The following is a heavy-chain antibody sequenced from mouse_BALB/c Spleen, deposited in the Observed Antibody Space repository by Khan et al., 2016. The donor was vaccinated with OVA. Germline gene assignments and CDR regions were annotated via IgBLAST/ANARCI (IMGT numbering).Heavy chain of an antibody. CDR3: ARSPTWFAY. J-gene: IGHJ3*01. CDR1: GYTFTDYG. CDR2: INTYTGEP. Sequence: QIQLVQSGPELKKPGETVKISCKASGYTFTDYGMNWVKQAPGKGLKWMGWINTYTGEPTYADDFKGRFAFSLETSASTAFLQINNLKNEDTATYVCARSPTWFAYWGQGTLVTVSA. V-gene: IGHV9-3-1*01.